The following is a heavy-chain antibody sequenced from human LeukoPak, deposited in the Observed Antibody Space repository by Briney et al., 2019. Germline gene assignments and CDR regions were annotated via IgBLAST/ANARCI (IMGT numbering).Heavy chain of an antibody. CDR2: IHSSSGSI. V-gene: IGHV3-21*01. Sequence: GGSLRLSCAASGFNFTNYNMHWVRQAPGKGLEWVSSIHSSSGSIYYADSLKGRFTISRDNAKNSLYLQMNSLRAEDTAVYYCARDLAWDAFDIWGQGTMVTVSS. CDR3: ARDLAWDAFDI. J-gene: IGHJ3*02. CDR1: GFNFTNYN.